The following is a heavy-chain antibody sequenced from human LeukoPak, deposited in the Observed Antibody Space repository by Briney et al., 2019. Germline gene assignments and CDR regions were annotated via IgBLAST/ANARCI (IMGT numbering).Heavy chain of an antibody. CDR1: GFTFSSYS. Sequence: KTGGSLRLSCAASGFTFSSYSMNWVRQAPGKGLEWVSSISSSSSYIYYADSVKGRFTISRDNAKNSLYLQMNSLRAEDTAVYYCARYPQNHMIVVAPFDYWGQGTLVTVSS. V-gene: IGHV3-21*01. J-gene: IGHJ4*02. CDR2: ISSSSSYI. D-gene: IGHD3-22*01. CDR3: ARYPQNHMIVVAPFDY.